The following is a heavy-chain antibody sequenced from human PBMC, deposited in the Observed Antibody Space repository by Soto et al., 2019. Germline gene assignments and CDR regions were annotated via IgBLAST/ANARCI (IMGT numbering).Heavy chain of an antibody. D-gene: IGHD3-10*01. CDR1: GFTVTRNY. CDR3: ATGGSKRVRGAIVEVFHLEF. Sequence: QLVESGGGLIQPGGSLRLSCAASGFTVTRNYMTWVRLTPGKGLECVSTIHTGGKTYYTDSVKGRFTVSRDESKNTLHLQMNTLRVEDTAVYYCATGGSKRVRGAIVEVFHLEFWGRGTVVTVSP. V-gene: IGHV3-53*02. J-gene: IGHJ4*02. CDR2: IHTGGKT.